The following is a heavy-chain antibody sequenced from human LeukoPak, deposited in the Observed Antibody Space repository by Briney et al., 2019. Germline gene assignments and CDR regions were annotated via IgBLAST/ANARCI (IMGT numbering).Heavy chain of an antibody. D-gene: IGHD5-18*01. CDR2: IKQDGSVE. V-gene: IGHV3-7*01. CDR1: GFTFENYW. J-gene: IGHJ4*02. CDR3: ARWAGVTDQ. Sequence: GGSLRLSCAASGFTFENYWMIWVRQVPRKGPEWVANIKQDGSVEHYLDSVKGRFTISRDNAKNSLFLQMNSLIAEDTAVYYCARWAGVTDQWSQGTLVTVSS.